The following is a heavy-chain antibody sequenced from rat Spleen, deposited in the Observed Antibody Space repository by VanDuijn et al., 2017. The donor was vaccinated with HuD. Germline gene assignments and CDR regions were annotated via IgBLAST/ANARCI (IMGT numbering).Heavy chain of an antibody. J-gene: IGHJ4*01. CDR3: TRDRASLA. CDR1: GFTFSDYY. Sequence: EVQLVESDGGLVQPGRSLKLSCSASGFTFSDYYMAWVRQAPTKGLEWVATISYDGNNTYYRDSVKGRFTISRDNAKSTLYLQMNSLRSEDTATYYCTRDRASLAWGQGASVTVSS. D-gene: IGHD4-1*01. V-gene: IGHV5-29*01. CDR2: ISYDGNNT.